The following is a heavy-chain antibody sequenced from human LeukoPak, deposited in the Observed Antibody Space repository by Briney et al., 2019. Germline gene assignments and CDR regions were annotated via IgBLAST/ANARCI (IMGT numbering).Heavy chain of an antibody. CDR3: ARHYDILTGYSACAFDI. V-gene: IGHV4-59*08. Sequence: SETLSLTCTVSGGPISSYYWSWIRQPPGEGLEWIGYIYYSGTTNYNPSLKSRVTISVDTSKNQFSLKLSSVTAADTSVYYCARHYDILTGYSACAFDIWGQGTMVTVSS. D-gene: IGHD3-9*01. CDR2: IYYSGTT. J-gene: IGHJ3*02. CDR1: GGPISSYY.